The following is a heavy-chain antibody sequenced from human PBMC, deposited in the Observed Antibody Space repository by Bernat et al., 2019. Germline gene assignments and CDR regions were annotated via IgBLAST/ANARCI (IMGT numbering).Heavy chain of an antibody. J-gene: IGHJ2*01. Sequence: VQLLESGGGLVQPGGSLRLSCAASGFTFSSYAMSWVRQAPGKGLEWIGEINHSGSTNYNPSLKSRVTISVDTSKNQFSLKLNSVTAADTAVYYCARGLESWGYFDLWGRGTLVTVSA. CDR2: INHSGST. D-gene: IGHD1-1*01. CDR1: GFTFSSYA. V-gene: IGHV4-34*01. CDR3: ARGLESWGYFDL.